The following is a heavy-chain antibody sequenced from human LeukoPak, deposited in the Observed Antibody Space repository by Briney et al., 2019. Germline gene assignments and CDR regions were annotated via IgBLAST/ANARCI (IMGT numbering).Heavy chain of an antibody. CDR1: GYTFTSYD. D-gene: IGHD1-26*01. J-gene: IGHJ4*02. CDR2: MNPNSGNT. CDR3: ARSRRGGSKYYFDY. V-gene: IGHV1-8*01. Sequence: ASVKVSCKASGYTFTSYDINWVRQATGQGLEWMGWMNPNSGNTGYAQKFQGRVTMTRNTSISTAYMELSSLGSEDTAVYYCARSRRGGSKYYFDYWGQGTLVTVSS.